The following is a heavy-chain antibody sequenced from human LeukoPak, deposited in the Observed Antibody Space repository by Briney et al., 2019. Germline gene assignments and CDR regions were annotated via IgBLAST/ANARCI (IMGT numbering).Heavy chain of an antibody. V-gene: IGHV3-66*04. CDR2: IYSTGTT. CDR1: GFTVSSNY. CDR3: ARHRLDHSNWYSSGWYILGYDY. Sequence: GGSLRLSCAASGFTVSSNYMSWVRQAPGKGLEWVSIIYSTGTTYYADSVKGRLMISRDSSKNTVYLQMNSLRAEDTAVYYCARHRLDHSNWYSSGWYILGYDYWGQGTLVTVSS. D-gene: IGHD6-19*01. J-gene: IGHJ4*02.